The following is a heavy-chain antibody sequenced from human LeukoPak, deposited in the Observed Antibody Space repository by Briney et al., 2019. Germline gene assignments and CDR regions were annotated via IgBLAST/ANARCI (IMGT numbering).Heavy chain of an antibody. CDR3: ARGIYDTSGYYYLPFDD. CDR1: GGSISSSSYY. D-gene: IGHD3-22*01. V-gene: IGHV4-39*07. Sequence: SETLSLTCTVSGGSISSSSYYWGWIRQPPGKGLEWIGSIYYSGSTYYNPSLKSRVTISVDTSKNQFSLKLNSVTAADTAVYYCARGIYDTSGYYYLPFDDWGQGTLVTVSS. J-gene: IGHJ4*02. CDR2: IYYSGST.